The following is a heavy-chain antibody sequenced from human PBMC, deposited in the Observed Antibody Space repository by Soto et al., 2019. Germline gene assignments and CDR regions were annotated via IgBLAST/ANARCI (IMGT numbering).Heavy chain of an antibody. CDR2: IDQSGGT. J-gene: IGHJ6*02. CDR3: AREDSYGWSGESLDV. D-gene: IGHD6-19*01. V-gene: IGHV4-34*01. Sequence: SVTMSLTCAVVGEYRGGQAWNWIRKKPGKGLEWIGEIDQSGGTNYNPSLKSRAIISDDTSKNQFSLTLTSVTAADTAVYYCAREDSYGWSGESLDVWGQGHMVSGSS. CDR1: GEYRGGQA.